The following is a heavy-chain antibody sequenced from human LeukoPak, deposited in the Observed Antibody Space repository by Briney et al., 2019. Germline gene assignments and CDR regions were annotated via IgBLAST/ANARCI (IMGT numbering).Heavy chain of an antibody. D-gene: IGHD4-17*01. CDR2: IYSGGST. V-gene: IGHV3-66*01. CDR1: GFTVSSNY. Sequence: GGSLRLSCAASGFTVSSNYMSWVRQAPGKGLEWVSVIYSGGSTYYADSVKGRFTISRDNSKNTLYLQMNSLRAEDTAVYYCARWPPYGDYTFDYWGQGTLVTASS. J-gene: IGHJ4*02. CDR3: ARWPPYGDYTFDY.